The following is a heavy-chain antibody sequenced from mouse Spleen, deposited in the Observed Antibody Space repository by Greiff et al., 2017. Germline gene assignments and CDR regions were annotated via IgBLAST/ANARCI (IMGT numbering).Heavy chain of an antibody. CDR3: ARREGYSYYFDY. J-gene: IGHJ2*01. Sequence: QVQLQQSGAELVKPGASVKMSCKASGYTFTSYWITWVKQRPGQGLEWIGDIYPGSGSTNYNEKFKSKATLTVDTSSSTAYMQLSSLTSEDSAVYYCARREGYSYYFDYWGQGTTLTVSS. V-gene: IGHV1-55*01. CDR1: GYTFTSYW. CDR2: IYPGSGST.